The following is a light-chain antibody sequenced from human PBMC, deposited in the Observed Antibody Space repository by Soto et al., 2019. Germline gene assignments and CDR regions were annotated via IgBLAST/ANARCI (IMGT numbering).Light chain of an antibody. CDR3: QQSNSFPFT. J-gene: IGKJ4*01. Sequence: DIQMTQSPSSVSASVGDRVTITCRASQCISRWLAWYQQKPGKVPKLLIYAASSLQSGVPSRFSGSGSGTDFTLTISSLQPEDFATYYCQQSNSFPFTFGGGTKVEIK. CDR1: QCISRW. V-gene: IGKV1-12*01. CDR2: AAS.